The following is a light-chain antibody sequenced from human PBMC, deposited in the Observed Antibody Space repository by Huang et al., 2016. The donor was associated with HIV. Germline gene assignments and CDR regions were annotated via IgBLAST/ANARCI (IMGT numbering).Light chain of an antibody. CDR3: QQYNDWPPLT. V-gene: IGKV3-15*01. CDR2: DAS. J-gene: IGKJ4*01. CDR1: HSVDSD. Sequence: EIEMTQSPATLSVSPGERVTLSCRASHSVDSDLAWYQQKPGQATRLLIYDASTRATGISAKFNGTGSGTEFSLSITNLQSEDFAVYYCQQYNDWPPLTFGGGTKVEI.